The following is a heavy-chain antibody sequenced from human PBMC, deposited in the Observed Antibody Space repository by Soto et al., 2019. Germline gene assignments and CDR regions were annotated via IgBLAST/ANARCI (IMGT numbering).Heavy chain of an antibody. CDR3: AKLVMGYYSGHTCDDY. V-gene: IGHV3-30*18. CDR1: GFTFSYG. D-gene: IGHD2-15*01. J-gene: IGHJ4*02. CDR2: ISYDSSNK. Sequence: VQLLETGGGLIQPGGSLRLSCAASGFTFSYGIHWLRQAPGKGLEWVAYISYDSSNKFYGDSVKGRVTISRDNSKSTQFLQMNSLRAEVTAVYYCAKLVMGYYSGHTCDDYWGQGTLV.